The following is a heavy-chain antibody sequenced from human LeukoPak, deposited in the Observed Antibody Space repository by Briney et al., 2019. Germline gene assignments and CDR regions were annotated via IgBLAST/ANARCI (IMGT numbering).Heavy chain of an antibody. Sequence: GASVKVSCKASGGTFSSYAISWVRQAPGQGLEWVGGIIPIFGTANYAQKFQGRVTITADESTSTAYMELSSLRSEDTAVYYCARGQLERLWWFDPWGQGTLVTVSS. CDR1: GGTFSSYA. J-gene: IGHJ5*02. CDR3: ARGQLERLWWFDP. D-gene: IGHD1-1*01. V-gene: IGHV1-69*13. CDR2: IIPIFGTA.